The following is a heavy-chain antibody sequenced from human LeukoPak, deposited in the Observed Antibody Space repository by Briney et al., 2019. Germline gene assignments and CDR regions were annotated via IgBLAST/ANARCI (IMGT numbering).Heavy chain of an antibody. V-gene: IGHV3-11*01. CDR1: GFTFSDYY. D-gene: IGHD6-19*01. CDR2: ISSSGSTI. J-gene: IGHJ4*02. Sequence: GGSLRLSCAASGFTFSDYYMSWIRQAPGKGLEWVSYISSSGSTIYNADSVKGRFTISRDNAKNSLYLQMNSLRAEDTAVYYCARERQWLAPCDYWGQGTLVTVSS. CDR3: ARERQWLAPCDY.